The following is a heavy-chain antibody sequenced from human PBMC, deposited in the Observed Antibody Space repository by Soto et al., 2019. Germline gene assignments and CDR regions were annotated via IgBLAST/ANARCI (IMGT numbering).Heavy chain of an antibody. Sequence: GGSLRLSCTASGFKFSDYAITWVRQAPGEGLEWVSVISGSGGVTYFADSVKGRFTGSRDNSKNTVFLQLNNVRAEDSAVYFCAKGLSYCYGWYNPWGLGTLVTVSS. CDR2: ISGSGGVT. J-gene: IGHJ5*02. CDR1: GFKFSDYA. CDR3: AKGLSYCYGWYNP. V-gene: IGHV3-23*01. D-gene: IGHD3-22*01.